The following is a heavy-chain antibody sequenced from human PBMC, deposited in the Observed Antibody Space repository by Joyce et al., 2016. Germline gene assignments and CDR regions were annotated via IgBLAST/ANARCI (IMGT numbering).Heavy chain of an antibody. D-gene: IGHD2-2*01. J-gene: IGHJ3*02. CDR2: MSPYNGNT. CDR1: NNTSVNFP. Sequence: RLVQSGAEVKKPGASVKVSCKASNNTSVNFPISWVRQTPGQGLEWLGWMSPYNGNTNYAQNVQGRNSMTTDTSTSTAYMELRNLRADDTAVYFCATLEDIVVIPPTYPFDIWGQGTTVTVSS. V-gene: IGHV1-18*01. CDR3: ATLEDIVVIPPTYPFDI.